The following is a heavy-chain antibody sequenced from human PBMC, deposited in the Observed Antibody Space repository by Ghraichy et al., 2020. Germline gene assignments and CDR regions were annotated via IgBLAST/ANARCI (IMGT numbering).Heavy chain of an antibody. CDR3: ARDFGITGTPLEYYFGY. D-gene: IGHD1-20*01. CDR2: IIPIFGTP. V-gene: IGHV1-69*13. Sequence: SVKVSCKASGATFSTYAISWVRQAPGQGLEWMGGIIPIFGTPNYAQKFQGRITITADESTSTAYMELSSLTSGDTALYYCARDFGITGTPLEYYFGYWGQGTLVTVAS. J-gene: IGHJ4*02. CDR1: GATFSTYA.